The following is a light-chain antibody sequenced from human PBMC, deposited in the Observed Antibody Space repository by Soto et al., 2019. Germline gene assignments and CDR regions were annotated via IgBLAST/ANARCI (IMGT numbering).Light chain of an antibody. CDR3: EQYGRSGT. J-gene: IGKJ1*01. CDR1: QSICSH. Sequence: IVVTNAAATLSLSPGERATLSCRASQSICSHLAWYQQRPVQAPRLLMYGTSTRGTGIPDRFSGSGSGTEFNLTISRVEHEDFEVYYCEQYGRSGTFGQGTKVDIK. CDR2: GTS. V-gene: IGKV3-20*01.